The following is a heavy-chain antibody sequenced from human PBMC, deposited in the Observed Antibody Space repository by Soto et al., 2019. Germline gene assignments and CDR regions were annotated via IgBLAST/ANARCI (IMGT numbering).Heavy chain of an antibody. CDR2: ISSSSSYI. D-gene: IGHD3-10*01. J-gene: IGHJ6*02. Sequence: PGGSLRLSCAASGFTFSNYSMNWVRQAPGKGLEWVSSISSSSSYIYYADSVKGRFTISRDNAKNPLYLQMNSLRAEDTAVYYCKTATLLWFGEPPYGMDVWGQGTTLTVSS. CDR1: GFTFSNYS. CDR3: KTATLLWFGEPPYGMDV. V-gene: IGHV3-21*01.